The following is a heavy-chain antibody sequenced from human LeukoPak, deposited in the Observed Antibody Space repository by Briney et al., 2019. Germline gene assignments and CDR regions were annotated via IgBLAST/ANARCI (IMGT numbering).Heavy chain of an antibody. CDR3: ARENPSGYSNSPIDY. J-gene: IGHJ4*02. V-gene: IGHV4-59*01. D-gene: IGHD3-3*01. CDR1: GASISSYY. CDR2: IYYSGSI. Sequence: SETLSLICTVSGASISSYYWSWIRQPPGKGLEWIGDIYYSGSIKYNPSLKSRVTMSVDTSKNQFSLKLSSVTAADTAIYYCARENPSGYSNSPIDYWGQGTLVTVSS.